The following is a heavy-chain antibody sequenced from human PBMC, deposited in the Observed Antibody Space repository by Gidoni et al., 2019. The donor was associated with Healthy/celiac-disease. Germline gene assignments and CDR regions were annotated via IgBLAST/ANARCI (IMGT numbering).Heavy chain of an antibody. V-gene: IGHV1-69*04. Sequence: QVQLVQSGAEVKKPGSSVKVSCKASGGTFSSYAISWVRQAPGQGLEWMGRIIPILGIANYAQKFQGRVTITADKSTSTAYMELSSLRSEDTAVYYCATLTPYYYDSSGYGGGRNDYWGQGTLVTVSS. CDR3: ATLTPYYYDSSGYGGGRNDY. CDR1: GGTFSSYA. J-gene: IGHJ4*02. CDR2: IIPILGIA. D-gene: IGHD3-22*01.